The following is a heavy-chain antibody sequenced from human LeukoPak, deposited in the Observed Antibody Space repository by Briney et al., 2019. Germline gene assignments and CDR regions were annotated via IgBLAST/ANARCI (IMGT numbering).Heavy chain of an antibody. CDR2: ITSDGYI. V-gene: IGHV3-21*01. J-gene: IGHJ4*02. CDR1: GFTFRTYS. Sequence: PGGSLRLSCAGSGFTFRTYSMNWVRQAPGKGLEWVSSITSDGYIYYADSLKGRFTISTDNAKNSLYLQMNSLRAEDTAVYYCAKAALSHIVVVVAASTYDYWGQGTLVTVSS. CDR3: AKAALSHIVVVVAASTYDY. D-gene: IGHD2-15*01.